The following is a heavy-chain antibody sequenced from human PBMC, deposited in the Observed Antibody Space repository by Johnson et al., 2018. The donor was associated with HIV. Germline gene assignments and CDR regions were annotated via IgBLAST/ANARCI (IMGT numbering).Heavy chain of an antibody. CDR2: ISGSGGST. V-gene: IGHV3-23*04. Sequence: VQLVESGGGLVQPGGSLRLSCAASGFTFSSYAMSWVRQAPGKGLEWVSAISGSGGSTYYADSVKGRFTISRDNSKNTLYLQMNSLRAEDTAVYYCAKGRLVGATTYDAFDIWGQGTMVTVSS. D-gene: IGHD1-26*01. CDR1: GFTFSSYA. CDR3: AKGRLVGATTYDAFDI. J-gene: IGHJ3*02.